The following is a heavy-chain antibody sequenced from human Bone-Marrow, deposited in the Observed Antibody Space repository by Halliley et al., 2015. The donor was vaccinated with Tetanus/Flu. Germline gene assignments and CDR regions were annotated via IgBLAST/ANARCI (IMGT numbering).Heavy chain of an antibody. Sequence: QALEWLALIYWNDDNHFSPSLKNRLTVTKDISKNQVVFTLTNMDPVDTATYYCAHGAGWLYDYWGPGILVTVSS. J-gene: IGHJ4*02. V-gene: IGHV2-5*01. D-gene: IGHD6-19*01. CDR3: AHGAGWLYDY. CDR2: IYWNDDN.